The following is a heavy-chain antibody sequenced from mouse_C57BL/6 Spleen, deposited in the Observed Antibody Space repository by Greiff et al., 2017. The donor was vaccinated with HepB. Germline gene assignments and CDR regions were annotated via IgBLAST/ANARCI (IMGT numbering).Heavy chain of an antibody. Sequence: QVQLQQPGAELVMPGASVKLSCKASGYTFTSYWMHWVKQRPGQGLEWIGEIDPSDSYTNYNQKFKGKSTLTVDKSSSTAYMQLSSLTSEDSAVYYCAREGTGSGDDWGQGTTLTVSS. V-gene: IGHV1-69*01. CDR3: AREGTGSGDD. J-gene: IGHJ2*01. CDR1: GYTFTSYW. D-gene: IGHD4-1*01. CDR2: IDPSDSYT.